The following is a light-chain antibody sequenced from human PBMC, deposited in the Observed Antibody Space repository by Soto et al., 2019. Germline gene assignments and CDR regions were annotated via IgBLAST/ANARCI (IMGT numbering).Light chain of an antibody. CDR1: QSISRW. V-gene: IGKV1-5*03. CDR3: QQYNSYSPST. Sequence: DIQMTQSPSTLSASVGDRVTITCRASQSISRWLAWYHQKPGKAPKLLIYKASSLESGVPSRFSGSGSGTEFTLTISSLQPDDFATYYCQQYNSYSPSTFGQGTKLEIK. J-gene: IGKJ2*01. CDR2: KAS.